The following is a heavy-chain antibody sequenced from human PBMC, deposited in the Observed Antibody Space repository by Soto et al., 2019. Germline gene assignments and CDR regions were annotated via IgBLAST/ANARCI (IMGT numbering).Heavy chain of an antibody. J-gene: IGHJ6*02. CDR1: GGTFSSYA. CDR3: ASFVVVPAAMGWEYYYGMDV. D-gene: IGHD2-2*01. CDR2: IIPILGTA. V-gene: IGHV1-69*13. Sequence: GASVKVSCKASGGTFSSYAISWVRQAPGQGLEWMGGIIPILGTANYAQKFQGRVTITADESTSTAYMELSSLRSEDTAVYYCASFVVVPAAMGWEYYYGMDVRGQGTTVTVSS.